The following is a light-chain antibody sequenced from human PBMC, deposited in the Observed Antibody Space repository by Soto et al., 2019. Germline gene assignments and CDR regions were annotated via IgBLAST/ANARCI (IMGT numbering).Light chain of an antibody. CDR1: NIGSKS. V-gene: IGLV3-21*02. CDR2: DNS. Sequence: SYELTQPPSVSVAPGQTARISCGGKNIGSKSVHWYKKRPGQAPVLVVYDNSDRPSGIPGRFSGSNSGNTATPTISRVEAGDEAEYYCQVWDSSSDHPGVFGTGTKLTVL. CDR3: QVWDSSSDHPGV. J-gene: IGLJ1*01.